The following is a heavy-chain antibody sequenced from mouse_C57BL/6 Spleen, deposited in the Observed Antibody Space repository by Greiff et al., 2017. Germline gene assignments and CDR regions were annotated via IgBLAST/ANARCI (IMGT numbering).Heavy chain of an antibody. D-gene: IGHD1-1*01. CDR2: IHPNSGST. CDR3: ARGGTTVVAGDY. V-gene: IGHV1-64*01. CDR1: GYTFTSYW. Sequence: VQLQQPGAELVKPGASVKLSCKASGYTFTSYWMHWVKQRPGQGLEWIGMIHPNSGSTNYNEKFKSKATLTVDKSSSTAYMQLSSLTSADSAVYYCARGGTTVVAGDYWGQGTTLTVSS. J-gene: IGHJ2*01.